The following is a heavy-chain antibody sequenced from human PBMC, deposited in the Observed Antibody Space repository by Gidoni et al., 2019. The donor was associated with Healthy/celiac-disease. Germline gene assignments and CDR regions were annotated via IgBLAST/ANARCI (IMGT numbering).Heavy chain of an antibody. D-gene: IGHD2-15*01. Sequence: QVQLVQSGAEVKKPGASVKVSCKASGYTFTGSYMHWVRQAPGQGLEWMGWINPNSGGTNYAQKFQGRVTMTRDTSISTAYMELSRLRSDDTAVYYCARGSVVVAALGSTDAFDIWGQGTMVTVSS. CDR1: GYTFTGSY. CDR2: INPNSGGT. J-gene: IGHJ3*02. V-gene: IGHV1-2*02. CDR3: ARGSVVVAALGSTDAFDI.